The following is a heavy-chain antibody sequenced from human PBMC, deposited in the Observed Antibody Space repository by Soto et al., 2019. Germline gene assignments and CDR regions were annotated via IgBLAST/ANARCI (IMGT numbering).Heavy chain of an antibody. Sequence: PSETLSLTCAVYGGSFSGYYWSWIRQPPKKGLEWIGEINHSGSTNYNPSLKSRVTISVDTSKNQFSLKLSSVTAADTAVYYCARRTGTSRSGGTWFDPWGQGTLVTVSS. CDR3: ARRTGTSRSGGTWFDP. V-gene: IGHV4-34*01. CDR1: GGSFSGYY. D-gene: IGHD1-7*01. J-gene: IGHJ5*02. CDR2: INHSGST.